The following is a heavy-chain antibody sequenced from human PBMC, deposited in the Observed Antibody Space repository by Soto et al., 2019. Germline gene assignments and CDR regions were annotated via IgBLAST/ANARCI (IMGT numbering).Heavy chain of an antibody. J-gene: IGHJ4*02. Sequence: GSLRLSCAASGFTFSNAWMNWVRQAPGKGLEWVGRIKSKTDGGTTDYAAPVKGRFTISRDDSKNTLFLQMDSLRVEDMAVYYCARVFHDSSGYYYDYWGQGTLVTVSS. CDR2: IKSKTDGGTT. CDR1: GFTFSNAW. V-gene: IGHV3-15*07. D-gene: IGHD3-22*01. CDR3: ARVFHDSSGYYYDY.